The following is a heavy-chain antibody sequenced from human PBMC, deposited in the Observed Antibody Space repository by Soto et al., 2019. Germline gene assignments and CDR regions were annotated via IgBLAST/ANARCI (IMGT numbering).Heavy chain of an antibody. V-gene: IGHV3-7*01. J-gene: IGHJ4*02. Sequence: PGESLKISCVGSGFNFRGYWMSWVRQAPGKGLEWVATMNEDGSEIYYVGSVKGRFAISRDNDENSLHLQMNFVSAEDAGVYFCVTDVGFDYANWGQGTLVTVSS. CDR1: GFNFRGYW. CDR2: MNEDGSEI. D-gene: IGHD2-2*01. CDR3: VTDVGFDYAN.